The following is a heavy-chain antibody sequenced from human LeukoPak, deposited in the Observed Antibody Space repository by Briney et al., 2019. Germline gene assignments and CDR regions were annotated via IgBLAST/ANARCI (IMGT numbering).Heavy chain of an antibody. V-gene: IGHV4-59*01. D-gene: IGHD3-16*01. J-gene: IGHJ6*03. CDR2: IYYSGST. CDR3: ARRTKGGGSYHYMDV. Sequence: PSETLSLTCTVSGGSISSYYWSWIRQPPGKGLEWIGYIYYSGSTNYNPSLKSRVTISVDTSKNQFSLKLSSVTAADTAVYYCARRTKGGGSYHYMDVWGKGTTVTGSS. CDR1: GGSISSYY.